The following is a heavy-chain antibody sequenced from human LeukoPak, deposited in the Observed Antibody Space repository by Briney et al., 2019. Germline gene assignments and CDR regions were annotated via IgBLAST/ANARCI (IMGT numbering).Heavy chain of an antibody. CDR1: GGTFSSYA. CDR3: AKGSRPGYSYGPREYYYYMDV. D-gene: IGHD5-18*01. Sequence: SVKVSCKASGGTFSSYAISWVRQAPGQGLEWMGGIIPIFGTANYAQKFQGRVTITRNTSISTAYMELSSLRAEDTAVYYCAKGSRPGYSYGPREYYYYMDVWGKGTTVTVSS. CDR2: IIPIFGTA. J-gene: IGHJ6*03. V-gene: IGHV1-69*05.